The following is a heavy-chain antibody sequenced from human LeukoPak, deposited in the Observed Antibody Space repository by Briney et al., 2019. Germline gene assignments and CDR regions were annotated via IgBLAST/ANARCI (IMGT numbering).Heavy chain of an antibody. CDR1: GYTFTSYY. J-gene: IGHJ4*02. Sequence: ASVKVSCKASGYTFTSYYMHWVRQAPGQGLELMGIINPSGGSASYAQKFQGRVTMTRDTSTSTVYMELSSLRSEDTAVYYCARIAVAGTSDDYWGQGTLVTVSS. CDR2: INPSGGSA. D-gene: IGHD6-19*01. CDR3: ARIAVAGTSDDY. V-gene: IGHV1-46*03.